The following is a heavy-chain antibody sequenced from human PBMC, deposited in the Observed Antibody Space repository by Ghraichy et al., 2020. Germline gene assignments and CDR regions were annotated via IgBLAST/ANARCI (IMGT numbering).Heavy chain of an antibody. J-gene: IGHJ5*02. V-gene: IGHV3-7*01. CDR1: GFTFSTYW. Sequence: GGSLRLPCAASGFTFSTYWMTWVRQAPGKGLEWVANIKLDGSKGYYVDSVKGRFTISRDNAKNSLYLQMNSLRAEDTAVYYCAREGLDHGSGRSDWFDPWGQGNLVTVSS. CDR3: AREGLDHGSGRSDWFDP. CDR2: IKLDGSKG. D-gene: IGHD3-10*01.